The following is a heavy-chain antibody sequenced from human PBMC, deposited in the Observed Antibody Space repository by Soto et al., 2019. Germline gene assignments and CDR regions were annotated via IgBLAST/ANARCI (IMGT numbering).Heavy chain of an antibody. D-gene: IGHD2-15*01. Sequence: QVQLVQSGAEVKEPGSSVKVSCTASGGTFSTYTLSWVRQAPGQGLEWMGRIIPILDVANYPQKFQGRVTITADKSTTTAYMELRSLRSEDTAVYYCARDGLYCSGGSCYSFDYWGQGTLVTVSS. J-gene: IGHJ4*02. CDR1: GGTFSTYT. CDR3: ARDGLYCSGGSCYSFDY. CDR2: IIPILDVA. V-gene: IGHV1-69*08.